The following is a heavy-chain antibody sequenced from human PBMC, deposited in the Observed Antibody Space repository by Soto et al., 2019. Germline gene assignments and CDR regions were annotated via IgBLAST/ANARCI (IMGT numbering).Heavy chain of an antibody. CDR2: IYYSGST. CDR1: GGSISSYY. J-gene: IGHJ5*02. V-gene: IGHV4-59*08. CDR3: ARRTIFGSSNWFDP. Sequence: SETLSLTCTVSGGSISSYYWSWIRQPPGKGLEWIGYIYYSGSTNYNPSLKSRVTISVDTSKNQFSLKLSSVTAADTAVYYCARRTIFGSSNWFDPWGQGTLVTVSS. D-gene: IGHD3-3*01.